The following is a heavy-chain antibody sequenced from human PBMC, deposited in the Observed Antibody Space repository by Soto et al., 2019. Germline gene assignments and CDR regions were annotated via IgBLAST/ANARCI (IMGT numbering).Heavy chain of an antibody. CDR1: GYSFTSYW. Sequence: GESLKISCKGSGYSFTSYWIGWVRQMPGKGLEWMGIIYPGDSDTRYSPSFQGQVTISAGKSISTAYLQWSSLKASDTGIYYCASADDILTCYDAFYILGQGTMVTVSS. J-gene: IGHJ3*02. V-gene: IGHV5-51*01. CDR2: IYPGDSDT. D-gene: IGHD3-9*01. CDR3: ASADDILTCYDAFYI.